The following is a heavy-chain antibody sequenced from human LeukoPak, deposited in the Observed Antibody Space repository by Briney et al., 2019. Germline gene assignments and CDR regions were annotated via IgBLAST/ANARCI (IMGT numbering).Heavy chain of an antibody. CDR2: IYYSGST. CDR1: GGSMRSYY. V-gene: IGHV4-59*08. J-gene: IGHJ4*02. D-gene: IGHD4-17*01. Sequence: SETLSLTCTVSGGSMRSYYWSWIRQPPGKGLEWIGYIYYSGSTIYNPSLKSRVTISVDTSKNQFSLKLNSVTAADTAVYYCARMGNPATVTADYWGQGTLVTVSS. CDR3: ARMGNPATVTADY.